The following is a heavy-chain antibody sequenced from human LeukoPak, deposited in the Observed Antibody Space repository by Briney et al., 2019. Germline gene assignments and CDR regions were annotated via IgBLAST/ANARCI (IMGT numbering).Heavy chain of an antibody. J-gene: IGHJ4*02. V-gene: IGHV3-74*01. CDR2: INSDGTTT. CDR3: ARFSSGWSPSGFDY. CDR1: GFTFSSYW. D-gene: IGHD6-19*01. Sequence: GGSLRLSCAASGFTFSSYWMHWVRQGPGKELTWVSHINSDGTTTNYADSVKGRFTISRDNAKNTLYLQMNSLRVEDTAVYYCARFSSGWSPSGFDYWGQGTLVTASS.